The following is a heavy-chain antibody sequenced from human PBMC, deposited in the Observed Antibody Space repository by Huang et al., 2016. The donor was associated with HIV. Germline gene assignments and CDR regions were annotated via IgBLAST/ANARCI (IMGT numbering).Heavy chain of an antibody. Sequence: EVQLVESGGGLVKPGGSLRLSCVASGFTFTNYAMNWVRQVPGKGLGVGSASGSRSSYIYYADSGKGRFTISRDEAKNSLYLQMNSLRAEDTAVYYCARPQGDKVRGIIRSYYYYYGMDVWGRGTTVTVSS. J-gene: IGHJ6*02. V-gene: IGHV3-21*06. CDR2: SGSRSSYI. D-gene: IGHD3-10*01. CDR1: GFTFTNYA. CDR3: ARPQGDKVRGIIRSYYYYYGMDV.